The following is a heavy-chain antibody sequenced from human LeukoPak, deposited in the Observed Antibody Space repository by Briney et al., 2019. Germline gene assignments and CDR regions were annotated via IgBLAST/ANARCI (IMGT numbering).Heavy chain of an antibody. Sequence: ASVKVSCKASGYTFTGYYMHWVRQAPGQGPEWKGWINPNSGDTKYAQKFQGRVTMTRDTSISTADMELSRLISNDTAVYYCARGGVRINYYYYGMDVWGQGTTVTVSS. D-gene: IGHD3-10*01. CDR1: GYTFTGYY. J-gene: IGHJ6*02. CDR3: ARGGVRINYYYYGMDV. CDR2: INPNSGDT. V-gene: IGHV1-2*02.